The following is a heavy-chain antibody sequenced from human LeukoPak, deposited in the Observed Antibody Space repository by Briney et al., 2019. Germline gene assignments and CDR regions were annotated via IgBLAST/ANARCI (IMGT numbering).Heavy chain of an antibody. CDR2: ISGDGGST. V-gene: IGHV3-43*02. CDR1: GFTFDDYA. Sequence: PGGSLRLSCAASGFTFDDYAMHWVRQAPGKGLEWVSLISGDGGSTYYADSVKGRFTISRDNSKNSLYLQMNSLRTGDTALYYCAKGYTAMAPYYFDYWGQGTLVTVSS. CDR3: AKGYTAMAPYYFDY. J-gene: IGHJ4*02. D-gene: IGHD5-18*01.